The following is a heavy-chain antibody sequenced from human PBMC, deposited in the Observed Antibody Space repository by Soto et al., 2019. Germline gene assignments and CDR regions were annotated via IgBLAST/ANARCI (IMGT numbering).Heavy chain of an antibody. Sequence: GESLKISCKGSGYSFTSYWIGWVRQMPGKGLEWMGIIYPGDSDTRYSPSFQGQVTISADKSISTAYLQWSSLKASDTAMYYCARLPPPHYGGNSFGGSYFDYWGQGTLVTVSS. CDR1: GYSFTSYW. CDR2: IYPGDSDT. CDR3: ARLPPPHYGGNSFGGSYFDY. J-gene: IGHJ4*02. D-gene: IGHD4-17*01. V-gene: IGHV5-51*01.